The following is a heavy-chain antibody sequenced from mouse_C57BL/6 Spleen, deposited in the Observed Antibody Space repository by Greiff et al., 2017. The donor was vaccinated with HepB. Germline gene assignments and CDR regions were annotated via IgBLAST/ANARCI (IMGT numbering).Heavy chain of an antibody. J-gene: IGHJ4*01. V-gene: IGHV2-2*01. D-gene: IGHD2-3*01. CDR3: ATSLDGYFAMDY. Sequence: VQVVESGPGLVQPSQSLSITCTVSGFSLTSYGVHWVRQSPGKGLEWLGVIWSGGSTDYNAAFISRLSISKDNSKSQVFFKMNSLQADDTAIYYCATSLDGYFAMDYWGQGTSVTVSS. CDR1: GFSLTSYG. CDR2: IWSGGST.